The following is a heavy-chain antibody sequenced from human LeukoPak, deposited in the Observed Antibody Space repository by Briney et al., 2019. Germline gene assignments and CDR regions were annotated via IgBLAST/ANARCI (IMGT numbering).Heavy chain of an antibody. Sequence: GGSLRLSCTASGFTFCDYAMSWVRQAPGKGREWVAFIRSKAYGGTTEYAASVKGRFTVSRDASKSIAYLEMNSLKTEDVGVYYCTRERYGSGYYGYWGQGTLVTVSS. V-gene: IGHV3-49*04. CDR2: IRSKAYGGTT. J-gene: IGHJ4*02. CDR3: TRERYGSGYYGY. D-gene: IGHD3-22*01. CDR1: GFTFCDYA.